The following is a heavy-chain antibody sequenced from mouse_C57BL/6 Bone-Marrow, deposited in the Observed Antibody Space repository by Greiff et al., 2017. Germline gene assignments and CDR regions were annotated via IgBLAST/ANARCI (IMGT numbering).Heavy chain of an antibody. J-gene: IGHJ3*01. CDR2: ISDGGSYT. CDR1: GFNFSSYA. Sequence: EVQLVESGGGLVKPGGSLKLSCAASGFNFSSYAMSWVRQTPEKRLEWVATISDGGSYTYYPDNVKGRFTISRDNAKNNLYLQMSHLKSEDTAMYYCARDPGDGYYWFAYWGQGTLVTVAA. CDR3: ARDPGDGYYWFAY. V-gene: IGHV5-4*01. D-gene: IGHD2-3*01.